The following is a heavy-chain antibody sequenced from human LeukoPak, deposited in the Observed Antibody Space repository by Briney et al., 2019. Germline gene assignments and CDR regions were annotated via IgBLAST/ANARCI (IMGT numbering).Heavy chain of an antibody. J-gene: IGHJ5*02. Sequence: SETLSLTCTVSGYSISSGYYWGWIRQPPGKGLEWIGSIYHSGSTYYNPSLKSRVTISVDTSKNQFSLKLSSVTAADTAVYYCAREGYGDYVGVRNVGRTLAWFDPWGQGTLVTVSS. V-gene: IGHV4-38-2*02. CDR2: IYHSGST. D-gene: IGHD4-17*01. CDR3: AREGYGDYVGVRNVGRTLAWFDP. CDR1: GYSISSGYY.